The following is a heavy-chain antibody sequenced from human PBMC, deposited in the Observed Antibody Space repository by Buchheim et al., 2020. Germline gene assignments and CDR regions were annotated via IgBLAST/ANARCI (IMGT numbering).Heavy chain of an antibody. CDR2: MYTSGST. Sequence: QVQLQESGPGLVKPSQTLPLTCTVSGGSISSGSYYWSWIRQPAGKGLEWIGRMYTSGSTNYNPSLKSRVTISVDTSKNQFSLKLSSVTAADTAVYYCARLPYYYDSSGFYEDVWGQGTT. CDR3: ARLPYYYDSSGFYEDV. V-gene: IGHV4-61*02. CDR1: GGSISSGSYY. J-gene: IGHJ6*02. D-gene: IGHD3-22*01.